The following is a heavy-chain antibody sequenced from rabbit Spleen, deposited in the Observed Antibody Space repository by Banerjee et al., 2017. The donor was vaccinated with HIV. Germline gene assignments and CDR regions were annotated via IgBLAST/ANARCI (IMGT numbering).Heavy chain of an antibody. D-gene: IGHD6-1*01. V-gene: IGHV1S45*01. J-gene: IGHJ6*01. Sequence: QQQLEESGGGLVKPGGTLTLTCTASGLSFRGSYWICWVRQAPGKGLERIGCIYSDGSGRTHYATWAKGRFTISKTSSTTVTLQMTSLTAADTATYFCAKGGASDVDYAYANYLWGPGTLVTVS. CDR2: IYSDGSGRT. CDR3: AKGGASDVDYAYANYL. CDR1: GLSFRGSYW.